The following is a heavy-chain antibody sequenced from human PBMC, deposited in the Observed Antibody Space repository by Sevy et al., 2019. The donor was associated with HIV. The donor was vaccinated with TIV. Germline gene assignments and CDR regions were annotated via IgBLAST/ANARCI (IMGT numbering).Heavy chain of an antibody. CDR3: ARFVGYCSGGRCSIIDF. Sequence: GGSLRLSCAASGFSLSDHAVSWARQTPGKGLEWLAVISYNGRNQYYAHSVKGRFTISKDDSKNTLYLQLNSLRAEDTAVYYCARFVGYCSGGRCSIIDFWGQGTLVTVSS. CDR2: ISYNGRNQ. V-gene: IGHV3-30*04. D-gene: IGHD2-15*01. CDR1: GFSLSDHA. J-gene: IGHJ4*02.